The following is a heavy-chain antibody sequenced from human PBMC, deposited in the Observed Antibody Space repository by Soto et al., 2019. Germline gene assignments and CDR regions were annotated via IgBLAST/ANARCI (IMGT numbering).Heavy chain of an antibody. V-gene: IGHV3-30*03. Sequence: QVQLVESGGGVVQPGRSLRLSCAASGFPFSSYGMHWVRDAPSKGLEWVAVISYDGSNKYYADSVKGRFTISRDNSASTLYLQMNSLRPEDTALYYCVGGQYYFDYRGQGTLVTVSP. J-gene: IGHJ4*02. CDR3: VGGQYYFDY. D-gene: IGHD3-10*01. CDR1: GFPFSSYG. CDR2: ISYDGSNK.